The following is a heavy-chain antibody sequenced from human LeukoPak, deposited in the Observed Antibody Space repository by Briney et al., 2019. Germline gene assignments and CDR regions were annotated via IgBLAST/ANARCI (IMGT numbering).Heavy chain of an antibody. Sequence: PSETLSLTCTVSGGSLSSYYWSWIRQPPGKGLEWIGYIYYSGSTNYNPSLKSRVTISVDTSKNQFSLKLSSVTAADTAVYYCARPRGGTTAPWYFDLWGRGTLVTVSS. CDR3: ARPRGGTTAPWYFDL. V-gene: IGHV4-59*08. J-gene: IGHJ2*01. CDR2: IYYSGST. CDR1: GGSLSSYY. D-gene: IGHD1-7*01.